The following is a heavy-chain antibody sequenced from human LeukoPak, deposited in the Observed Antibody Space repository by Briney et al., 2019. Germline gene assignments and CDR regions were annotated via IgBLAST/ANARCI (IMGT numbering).Heavy chain of an antibody. D-gene: IGHD6-19*01. J-gene: IGHJ6*02. CDR1: GGSFSSYY. CDR2: IYYSVST. V-gene: IGHV4-59*01. Sequence: SETLSLTCTVSGGSFSSYYWSWIRQPPGKGLEWIGYIYYSVSTNYNPSLKSRVTISVDTSKNQFSLKLSSVTAADTAVYYCARSIVVARTAYYYGLDVWGQGTTVTVSS. CDR3: ARSIVVARTAYYYGLDV.